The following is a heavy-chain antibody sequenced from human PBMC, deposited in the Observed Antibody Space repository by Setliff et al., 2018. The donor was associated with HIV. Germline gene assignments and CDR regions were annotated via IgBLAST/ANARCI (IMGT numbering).Heavy chain of an antibody. CDR3: ARREYSSSSPPFDY. D-gene: IGHD6-6*01. CDR2: IYYSGST. CDR1: GGSISSSSYY. Sequence: PSETLSLTCTVSGGSISSSSYYWGWIRQPPGKGLEWIGTIYYSGSTYSNPSLKSRVTMSVDTSKNQFSLKLISVTAADTAVYYGARREYSSSSPPFDYWGQGTLVTVSS. V-gene: IGHV4-39*01. J-gene: IGHJ4*02.